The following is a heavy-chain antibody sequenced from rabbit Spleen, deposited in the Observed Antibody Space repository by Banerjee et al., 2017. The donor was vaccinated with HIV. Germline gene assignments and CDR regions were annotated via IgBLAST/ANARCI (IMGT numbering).Heavy chain of an antibody. CDR3: ARDLPGVIGWNFGW. V-gene: IGHV1S45*01. Sequence: QEQLEESGGDLVKPEESLTLTCTASGFSFSNTKWICWDRQAPGKGLEWTACIYAGGSGSTYYASWAKGRFTISKTSSTTVTLQMTSLTAADTATYFCARDLPGVIGWNFGWWGPGTLVTVS. CDR2: IYAGGSGST. J-gene: IGHJ4*01. CDR1: GFSFSNTKW. D-gene: IGHD1-1*01.